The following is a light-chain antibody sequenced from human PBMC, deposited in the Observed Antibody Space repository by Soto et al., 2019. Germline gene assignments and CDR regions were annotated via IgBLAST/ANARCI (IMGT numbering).Light chain of an antibody. CDR3: QQRSNWPPEVT. CDR1: QSVRSS. CDR2: DAS. J-gene: IGKJ3*01. Sequence: EIVLTQSPDTLSLSPGERATLSCRASQSVRSSLAWYQQKPGQAPRLLIYDASNRATGIPARFSGSGSGTAFTLTISSLEPEAFAVYYCQQRSNWPPEVTFGPGTKVDIK. V-gene: IGKV3-11*01.